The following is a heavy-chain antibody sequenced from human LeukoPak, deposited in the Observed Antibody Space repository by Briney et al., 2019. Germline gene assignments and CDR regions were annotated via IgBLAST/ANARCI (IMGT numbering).Heavy chain of an antibody. CDR1: GFTFSSYW. J-gene: IGHJ4*02. D-gene: IGHD3-3*01. V-gene: IGHV3-74*01. CDR2: INGDGRNI. CDR3: ARDKAIFGVVIPRGGFDY. Sequence: SGGSLRLSCVASGFTFSSYWMHWVRQDPRKGLVWVSRINGDGRNINYADSVKGRFTISRDNAKNTLYLQMDSLRAEDTALYYCARDKAIFGVVIPRGGFDYWGQGTLVTVSS.